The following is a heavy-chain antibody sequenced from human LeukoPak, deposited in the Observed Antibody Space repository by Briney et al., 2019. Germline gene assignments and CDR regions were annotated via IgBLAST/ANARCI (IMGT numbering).Heavy chain of an antibody. Sequence: PGESLKISCKGSGYRFTSYWIGWVRPMPGKGLEWMGIIYPGDSDTRYSPSFQGQVTISADKSLSTAYLQWSSLKASDTAMYYCARVSGYSYGAIDYWGQGTLVTVSS. CDR3: ARVSGYSYGAIDY. D-gene: IGHD5-18*01. V-gene: IGHV5-51*01. CDR2: IYPGDSDT. CDR1: GYRFTSYW. J-gene: IGHJ4*02.